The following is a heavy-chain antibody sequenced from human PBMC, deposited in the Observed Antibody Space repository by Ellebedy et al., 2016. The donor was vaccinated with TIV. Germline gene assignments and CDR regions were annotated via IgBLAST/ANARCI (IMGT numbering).Heavy chain of an antibody. Sequence: SETLSLTXAVYGGSFSGYYWSWIRQPPGKGLEWIGEINHSGSTNYNPSLKSRVTISVDTSKNQFSLKLSSVTAADTAVYYCARTGRWLQPFDYWGQGTLVTVSS. J-gene: IGHJ4*02. V-gene: IGHV4-34*01. D-gene: IGHD5-24*01. CDR3: ARTGRWLQPFDY. CDR2: INHSGST. CDR1: GGSFSGYY.